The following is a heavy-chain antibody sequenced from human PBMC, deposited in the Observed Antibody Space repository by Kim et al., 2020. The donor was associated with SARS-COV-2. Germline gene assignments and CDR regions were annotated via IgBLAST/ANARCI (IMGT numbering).Heavy chain of an antibody. V-gene: IGHV3-33*01. CDR2: VWYDGKTK. D-gene: IGHD2-2*01. J-gene: IGHJ4*02. CDR1: GFTFSSYG. Sequence: GGSLRLSCAASGFTFSSYGMHWVRQAPGKGLEWVAVVWYDGKTKYFADSVKGRFTISRDNSIHTLYLQMHSLRAEDTAVYYCARGSCSNTNCYGRAGVLDYWGQGTLVTVSS. CDR3: ARGSCSNTNCYGRAGVLDY.